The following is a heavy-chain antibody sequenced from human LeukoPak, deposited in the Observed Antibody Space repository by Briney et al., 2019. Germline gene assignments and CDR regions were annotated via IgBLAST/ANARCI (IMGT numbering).Heavy chain of an antibody. D-gene: IGHD2-15*01. CDR1: GFTFSSYA. J-gene: IGHJ4*02. Sequence: GGSLRLSCAASGFTFSSYAMSWVRQAPGEGLEWVSAISGSGGSTYYADSVKGRFTISRDNSKNTLYLQMNSLRAEDTAVYYCAKVSCSGGSCYGPYFDYWGQGTLVTVSS. CDR2: ISGSGGST. CDR3: AKVSCSGGSCYGPYFDY. V-gene: IGHV3-23*01.